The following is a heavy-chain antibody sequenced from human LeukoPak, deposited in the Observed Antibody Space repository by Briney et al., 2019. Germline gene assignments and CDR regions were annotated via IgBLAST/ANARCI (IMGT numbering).Heavy chain of an antibody. V-gene: IGHV4-59*01. CDR1: GGSISSYY. Sequence: PSETLSLTCTVSGGSISSYYWSWIRQPPGKGLEWIGYIFYTGSTNYNPSLKSRVTISVDTSKNQFSLKLSSVTAADTAVYYCARVYYSNSYDYWYFDLWGRGTLVTVSS. D-gene: IGHD6-13*01. J-gene: IGHJ2*01. CDR3: ARVYYSNSYDYWYFDL. CDR2: IFYTGST.